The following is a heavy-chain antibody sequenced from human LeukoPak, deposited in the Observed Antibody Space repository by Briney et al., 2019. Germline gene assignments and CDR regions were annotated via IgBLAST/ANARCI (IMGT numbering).Heavy chain of an antibody. CDR3: ARSGGNLGYCSGGSCYSSPLPLDY. D-gene: IGHD2-15*01. CDR1: GGSISSYY. J-gene: IGHJ4*02. Sequence: SETLSLTCTVSGGSISSYYWSWIRQPAGKGLEWIGYIYYSGSTNYNPSLKSRVTISVDTSKNQFSLTLSSVTAADTAVYYCARSGGNLGYCSGGSCYSSPLPLDYWGQGTLVTVSS. V-gene: IGHV4-59*01. CDR2: IYYSGST.